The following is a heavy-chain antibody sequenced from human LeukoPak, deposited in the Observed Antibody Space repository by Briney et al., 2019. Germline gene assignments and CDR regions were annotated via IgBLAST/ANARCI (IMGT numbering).Heavy chain of an antibody. CDR1: GFTFSSYA. J-gene: IGHJ3*02. Sequence: GGSLRLSCAASGFTFSSYAMTWVRRAPGKGLEWVGFIRSKAYGGTTEYAASVKGRFTISRDDSKSIAYLQMNSLKTEDTAVYYCTREGQLWADAFDIWGQGTMVTVSS. CDR3: TREGQLWADAFDI. V-gene: IGHV3-49*04. CDR2: IRSKAYGGTT. D-gene: IGHD5-18*01.